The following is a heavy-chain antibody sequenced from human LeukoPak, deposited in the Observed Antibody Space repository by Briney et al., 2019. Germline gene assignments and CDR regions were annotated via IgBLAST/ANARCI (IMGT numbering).Heavy chain of an antibody. J-gene: IGHJ5*02. D-gene: IGHD4-11*01. CDR2: ISSSGSTI. CDR3: ARSQTPTVTTNWFDP. Sequence: PGGSLRLSCAASGFTFSSYEMNWVRQAPGKGLEWVSYISSSGSTIYYADSVKGRFTISRDNAKNSLYLQVNSLRAEDSAVYYCARSQTPTVTTNWFDPWGQGTLVTVSS. CDR1: GFTFSSYE. V-gene: IGHV3-48*03.